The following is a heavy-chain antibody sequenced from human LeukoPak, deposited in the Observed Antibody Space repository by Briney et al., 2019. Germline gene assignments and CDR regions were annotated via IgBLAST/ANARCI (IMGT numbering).Heavy chain of an antibody. Sequence: PGGSLRLSCAASRLTLSTYWMSWVRQAPGKGLEWVAHIKQDGSQEYYVDSVKGRFTISSDSAKNSLYLQMNSLRAEDTAVYYCARGVPYDSWSGPHYSDYWGQGTLVTVSS. J-gene: IGHJ4*02. CDR2: IKQDGSQE. CDR3: ARGVPYDSWSGPHYSDY. V-gene: IGHV3-7*01. D-gene: IGHD3-3*01. CDR1: RLTLSTYW.